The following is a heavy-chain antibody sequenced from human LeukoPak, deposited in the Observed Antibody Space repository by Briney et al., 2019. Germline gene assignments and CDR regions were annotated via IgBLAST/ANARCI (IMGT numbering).Heavy chain of an antibody. D-gene: IGHD6-13*01. Sequence: SETLSLTCTVSGGSISSYYWSWIRQPPGKGLEWIGYIYYSGSTNYNPSPKSRVTISVDTSKNQFSLKLSSVTAADTAVYYCARAKAAAGTSWFDPWGQGTLVTVSS. CDR3: ARAKAAAGTSWFDP. CDR2: IYYSGST. CDR1: GGSISSYY. J-gene: IGHJ5*02. V-gene: IGHV4-59*01.